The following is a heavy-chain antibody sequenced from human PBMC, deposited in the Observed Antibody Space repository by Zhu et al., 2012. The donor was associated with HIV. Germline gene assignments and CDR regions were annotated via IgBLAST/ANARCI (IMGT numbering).Heavy chain of an antibody. J-gene: IGHJ3*02. V-gene: IGHV4-59*01. Sequence: QVQLQESGPGLVKPSETLSLTCTVSGGSISSYYWSWIRQPPGKGLEWIGYIYYSGSTNYNPSLKSRVTISVDTSKNQFSLKLSSVTAADTAVYYCARASTYCGGDCPGAFDIWGQGTMVTVSS. D-gene: IGHD2-21*02. CDR3: ARASTYCGGDCPGAFDI. CDR2: IYYSGST. CDR1: GGSISSYY.